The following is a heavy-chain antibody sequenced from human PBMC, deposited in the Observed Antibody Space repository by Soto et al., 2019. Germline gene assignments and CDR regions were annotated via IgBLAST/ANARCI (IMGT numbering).Heavy chain of an antibody. D-gene: IGHD4-17*01. CDR1: GGSISSGGYY. V-gene: IGHV4-31*03. Sequence: PSETLSLTCTVSGGSISSGGYYWSWIRQHPGKSLEWIGYIYYSGSTYYNPSLKSRVTISVDTSKNQFSLKLSSVTAADTAVYYCARAYGTTVTTNWFDPWGQGTLVTVSS. J-gene: IGHJ5*02. CDR3: ARAYGTTVTTNWFDP. CDR2: IYYSGST.